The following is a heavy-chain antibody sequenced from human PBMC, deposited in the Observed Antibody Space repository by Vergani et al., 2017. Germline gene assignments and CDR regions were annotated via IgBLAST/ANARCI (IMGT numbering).Heavy chain of an antibody. J-gene: IGHJ4*02. D-gene: IGHD3-10*01. CDR2: ISWDGGST. CDR3: AKGGVEKLRPFDY. V-gene: IGHV3-43*01. Sequence: EVQLVESGGVVVQPGGSLRLSCAASGFTFDDYTMHWVRQAPGKGLEWVSLISWDGGSTYYADSVKGRFTISRDNSKNSLYLQMNSLRTKDTALYYCAKGGVEKLRPFDYWGQGTLVTVSS. CDR1: GFTFDDYT.